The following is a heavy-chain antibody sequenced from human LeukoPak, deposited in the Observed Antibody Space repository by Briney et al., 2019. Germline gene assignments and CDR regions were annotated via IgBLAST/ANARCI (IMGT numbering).Heavy chain of an antibody. CDR1: GFTFSSYA. J-gene: IGHJ6*03. CDR3: AKDLYYYYYMDV. Sequence: GGSLRLSCAASGFTFSSYAMSWVRQVPGKGLEWVSAISGSGGSTYYADSVKGRFTISRDNSKNTLYLQMNSLRAEDTAVYYCAKDLYYYYYMDVWGKGTTVTVSS. V-gene: IGHV3-23*01. CDR2: ISGSGGST.